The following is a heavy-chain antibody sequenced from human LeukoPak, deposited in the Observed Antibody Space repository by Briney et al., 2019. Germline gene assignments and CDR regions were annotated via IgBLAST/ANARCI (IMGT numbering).Heavy chain of an antibody. CDR3: AKGSYYDSSGSFYFDY. D-gene: IGHD3-22*01. CDR2: ISGSGDNT. CDR1: GFSFSSYS. J-gene: IGHJ4*02. Sequence: GGSLRLSCAASGFSFSSYSMNWVRQAPGKGLEWVSGISGSGDNTYYADSVKGRFTISRDNSKNTLYVQVNSLGTEDTAAYYCAKGSYYDSSGSFYFDYWGQGTLVTVSS. V-gene: IGHV3-23*01.